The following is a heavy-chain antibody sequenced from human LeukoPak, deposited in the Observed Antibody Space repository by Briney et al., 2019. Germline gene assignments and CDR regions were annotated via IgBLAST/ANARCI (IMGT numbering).Heavy chain of an antibody. J-gene: IGHJ4*02. Sequence: GGSLRLSCTASGFTFSTYVMRWGRQSPGEGLEWVSCISGNDGGTDYADSVRGRFTISRDNSKNKLYLEMNSLRADDTAVYYCARQVGFGRGGRCYFDSWGEGTLVTVSS. CDR3: ARQVGFGRGGRCYFDS. D-gene: IGHD1-1*01. CDR2: ISGNDGGT. V-gene: IGHV3-23*01. CDR1: GFTFSTYV.